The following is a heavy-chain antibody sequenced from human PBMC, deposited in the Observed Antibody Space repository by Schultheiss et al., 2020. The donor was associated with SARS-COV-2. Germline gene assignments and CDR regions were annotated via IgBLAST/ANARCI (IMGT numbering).Heavy chain of an antibody. J-gene: IGHJ5*02. Sequence: SETLSLTCAVYGGSFSGYYWSWIRQPPGKGLEWIGYINYSGSTYYNPSLKSRVTISVDTSKNQFSLKLSSVTAADTAVYYCARGVLSGKRSVVVIAIRRGWFDPWGQGTLVTVSS. CDR2: INYSGST. D-gene: IGHD2-21*01. CDR1: GGSFSGYY. CDR3: ARGVLSGKRSVVVIAIRRGWFDP. V-gene: IGHV4-34*01.